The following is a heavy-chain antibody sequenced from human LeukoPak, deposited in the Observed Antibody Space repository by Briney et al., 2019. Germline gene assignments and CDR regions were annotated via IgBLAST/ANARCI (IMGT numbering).Heavy chain of an antibody. V-gene: IGHV6-1*01. CDR2: TYYKSKWYN. CDR3: ARDGHRRYYYDSSGREHAFDI. Sequence: SQTLSLTCAVSGDSVSRQSPSRGLEWLGRTYYKSKWYNDYALSVKSRITINPDTSENQFSLHLNSVTPEDTAVYYCARDGHRRYYYDSSGREHAFDIWGQGTMVTVSA. CDR1: GDSVSR. J-gene: IGHJ3*02. D-gene: IGHD3-22*01.